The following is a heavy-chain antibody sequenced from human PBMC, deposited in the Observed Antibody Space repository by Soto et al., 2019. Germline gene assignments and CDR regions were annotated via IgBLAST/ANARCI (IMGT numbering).Heavy chain of an antibody. J-gene: IGHJ4*02. CDR3: AKDNYDILTGYPYYFDY. CDR1: GFTFSSYA. V-gene: IGHV3-23*01. CDR2: ISGSGGAT. D-gene: IGHD3-9*01. Sequence: GGSLRLSCAASGFTFSSYAMIWVRQAPGKGLEWVSAISGSGGATYYADSVKGRFTISRDNSKNTLSLQMNSLRAEDTAVYYCAKDNYDILTGYPYYFDYWGQGTLVTVS.